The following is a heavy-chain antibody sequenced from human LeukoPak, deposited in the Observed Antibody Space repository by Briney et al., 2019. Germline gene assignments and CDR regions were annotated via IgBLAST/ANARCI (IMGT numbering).Heavy chain of an antibody. CDR3: TRGIDRGGSSWSLRAFDI. Sequence: GGSLRLSCTASGFTFGDYSMTWVRQAPGKGLEWVGFIRSKASGGTTEYAASVKGRFTISRDDSKSIAYPQMNSLKTEDTAVYYCTRGIDRGGSSWSLRAFDIWGQGTMVTVSS. CDR2: IRSKASGGTT. V-gene: IGHV3-49*04. D-gene: IGHD6-13*01. CDR1: GFTFGDYS. J-gene: IGHJ3*02.